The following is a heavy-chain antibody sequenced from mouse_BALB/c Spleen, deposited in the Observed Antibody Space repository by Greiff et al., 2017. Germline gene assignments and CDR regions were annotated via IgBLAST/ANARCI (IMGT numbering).Heavy chain of an antibody. CDR1: GFNIKDTY. CDR2: IDHSNGNT. CDR3: ARSPDYGWFAY. Sequence: EVKLVESGAELVKPGASVKLSFTASGFNIKDTYMHWVKQRPEQGLEWIGRIDHSNGNTKYDPKFQGKATITADTSSNAAYLQLSSLTSEDTAVYYCARSPDYGWFAYWGQGTLVTVSA. V-gene: IGHV14-3*02. D-gene: IGHD1-1*02. J-gene: IGHJ3*01.